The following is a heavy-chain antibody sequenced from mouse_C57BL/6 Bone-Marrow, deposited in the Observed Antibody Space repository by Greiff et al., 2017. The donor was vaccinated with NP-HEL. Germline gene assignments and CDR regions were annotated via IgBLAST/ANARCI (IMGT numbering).Heavy chain of an antibody. CDR2: IYPGSGST. V-gene: IGHV1-55*01. Sequence: QVQLQQPGAELVKPGASVKMSCKASGYTFTSYWITWVKQRPGQGLEWIGDIYPGSGSTNYNEKFKSKATLPVDTSSSTAYMQLSSLTSEDSAVYYCARGDDYCWYFDVWGTGTTVTVSS. CDR1: GYTFTSYW. J-gene: IGHJ1*03. D-gene: IGHD2-4*01. CDR3: ARGDDYCWYFDV.